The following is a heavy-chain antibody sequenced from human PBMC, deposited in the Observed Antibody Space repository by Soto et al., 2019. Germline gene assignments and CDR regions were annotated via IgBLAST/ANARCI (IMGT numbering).Heavy chain of an antibody. CDR2: IYYNGST. D-gene: IGHD6-13*01. CDR1: GGSITSYY. V-gene: IGHV4-59*12. Sequence: KASETLSLTCTVSGGSITSYYWSWIRQPPGKGLEWIGYIYYNGSTNYNPSLKSRVTISVDKSKNQFSLKLSSVTAADTAVYYCARDRTWGLRAGTNYFDYWGQGTLVTVSS. CDR3: ARDRTWGLRAGTNYFDY. J-gene: IGHJ4*02.